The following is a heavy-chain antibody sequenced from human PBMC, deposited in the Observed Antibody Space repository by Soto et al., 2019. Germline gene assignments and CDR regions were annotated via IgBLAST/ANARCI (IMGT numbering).Heavy chain of an antibody. Sequence: QVHLVESGGGVVQPGRSLRLSCAASGFTFSTYAMHWVRQAPGKGLEWVATISDEGTNKYYADSVKGRFTISRDNSKDTLYLQMNSLRAEDTAVYYCPRDGHGDWFDPWGKGTLVTVS. CDR1: GFTFSTYA. V-gene: IGHV3-30-3*01. CDR3: PRDGHGDWFDP. D-gene: IGHD3-10*01. J-gene: IGHJ5*02. CDR2: ISDEGTNK.